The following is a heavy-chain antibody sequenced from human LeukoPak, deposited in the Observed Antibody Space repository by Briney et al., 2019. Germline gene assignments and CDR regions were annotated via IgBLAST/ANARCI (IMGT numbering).Heavy chain of an antibody. Sequence: PGGSLRLSCAASGLTFSSSAMDWVRQAPGKGLEWVAFIQPDGSVKNYADSVKGRFTISRDNSKNTLYLQMNSLRAGDTAVYYCAKGSKLVVITRDHYMAVWGKGTTVTISS. J-gene: IGHJ6*03. CDR2: IQPDGSVK. CDR3: AKGSKLVVITRDHYMAV. CDR1: GLTFSSSA. V-gene: IGHV3-30*02. D-gene: IGHD3-22*01.